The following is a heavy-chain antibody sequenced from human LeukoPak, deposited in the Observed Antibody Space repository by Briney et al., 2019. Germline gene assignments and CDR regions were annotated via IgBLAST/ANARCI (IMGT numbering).Heavy chain of an antibody. J-gene: IGHJ1*01. CDR2: ISWNSGSI. D-gene: IGHD2-2*02. CDR1: GSTFDDYA. V-gene: IGHV3-9*01. Sequence: GGSLRLSCAASGSTFDDYAMHWVRQAPGKGLEWVSGISWNSGSIGYADSVKGRFTISRDNAKNSLYLQMNSLRAEDTALYYCAKDIGHQLLYSYFHHWGQGTLVTVSS. CDR3: AKDIGHQLLYSYFHH.